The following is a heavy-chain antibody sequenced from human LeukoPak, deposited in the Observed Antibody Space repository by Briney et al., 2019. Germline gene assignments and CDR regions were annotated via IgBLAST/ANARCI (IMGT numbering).Heavy chain of an antibody. D-gene: IGHD3-22*01. J-gene: IGHJ4*02. CDR1: GFTFSSYG. CDR2: IRYDGSNK. V-gene: IGHV3-30*02. CDR3: AKDYAYYYDSSGYYYVREYYFDY. Sequence: GGSLRLSCAASGFTFSSYGMHWVRQAPGKGLEWVAFIRYDGSNKYYADSVKGRFTISRDNSKNTLYLQMNSLRAEDTAVYYCAKDYAYYYDSSGYYYVREYYFDYWGQGTLVTVSS.